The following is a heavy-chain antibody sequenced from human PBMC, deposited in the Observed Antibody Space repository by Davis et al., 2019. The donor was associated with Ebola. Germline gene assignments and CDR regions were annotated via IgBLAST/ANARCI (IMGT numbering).Heavy chain of an antibody. CDR2: VNPYSGHT. CDR1: GYIFSNYD. CDR3: ARGYSPKCRGGDCVNDF. D-gene: IGHD2-21*02. V-gene: IGHV1-8*01. Sequence: ASVKVSCQASGYIFSNYDINWVRQASGQGLEWMGWVNPYSGHTGYVEKFKGRVTMTGDPSISTAYMELSSLTIDDTAVYYCARGYSPKCRGGDCVNDFWGQGTLVTVST. J-gene: IGHJ4*02.